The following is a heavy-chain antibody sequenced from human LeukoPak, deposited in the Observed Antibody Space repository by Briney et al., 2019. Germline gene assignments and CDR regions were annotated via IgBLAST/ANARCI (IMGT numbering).Heavy chain of an antibody. J-gene: IGHJ4*02. D-gene: IGHD3-3*01. CDR3: ARRPRDFWSGFQYYFDY. V-gene: IGHV3-23*01. CDR2: ISGSGGST. Sequence: GGSLRLSCAASGFTFSSYAMSWVRQAPGKGLEWVSAISGSGGSTYYADSVKGRFTISRDNAKNSLYLQMNSLRAEDTAVYYCARRPRDFWSGFQYYFDYWGQGTLVTVSS. CDR1: GFTFSSYA.